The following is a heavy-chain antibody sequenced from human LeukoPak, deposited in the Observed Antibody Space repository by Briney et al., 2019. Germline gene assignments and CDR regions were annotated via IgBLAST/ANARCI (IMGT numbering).Heavy chain of an antibody. J-gene: IGHJ4*02. V-gene: IGHV3-30*02. Sequence: GGSLRLSCAASGFTFNIYPMQWVRQAPGKGLEWVALIQDDGAKTNYADSVRGRFTIYRDNSRTTVYLQMNSLRPVYPPVYYCATQTITLVVVISPFDYWGQGALVTVSS. CDR1: GFTFNIYP. D-gene: IGHD3-22*01. CDR3: ATQTITLVVVISPFDY. CDR2: IQDDGAKT.